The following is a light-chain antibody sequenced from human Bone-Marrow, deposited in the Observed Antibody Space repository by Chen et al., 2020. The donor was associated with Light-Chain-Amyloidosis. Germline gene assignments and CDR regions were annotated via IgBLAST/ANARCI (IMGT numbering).Light chain of an antibody. J-gene: IGLJ3*02. V-gene: IGLV3-21*02. CDR1: NIGSTT. CDR2: DDS. Sequence: SSFLPQPSSLSAAPVQTPTIACGGNNIGSTTVHWYQQTPGQAPLLVVYDDSDRHSGIPERLSGSNSGNTATRTISRVEAGDEADYYGQVWDRSSDRPVFGGGTKLTVL. CDR3: QVWDRSSDRPV.